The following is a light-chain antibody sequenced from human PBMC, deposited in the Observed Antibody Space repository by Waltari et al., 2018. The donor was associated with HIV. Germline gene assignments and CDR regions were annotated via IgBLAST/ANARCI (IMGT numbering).Light chain of an antibody. CDR2: GAS. J-gene: IGKJ4*01. V-gene: IGKV3-20*01. CDR1: QSVSSSY. CDR3: QHFGSSHLT. Sequence: EIVLTQSPGTLSLSPGERGTLSCRASQSVSSSYLAWYQQKPGQAPRLLIYGASSRATGIPDRFSGSGSGTDFTLSISGLEPEDFAVYYGQHFGSSHLTFGGGTKVEIK.